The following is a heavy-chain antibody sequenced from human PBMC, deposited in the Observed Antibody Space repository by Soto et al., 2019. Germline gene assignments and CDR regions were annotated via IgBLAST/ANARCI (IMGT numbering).Heavy chain of an antibody. D-gene: IGHD6-6*01. CDR1: GGSISSCGYY. Sequence: SETLSLTCTVSGGSISSCGYYWSWIRQHPGKGLEWIGYIYYSGSTYYNPSLKSRVTISVDTSKNQFSLKLSSVTAADTAVYYCAREDYSSSSSFYYGMDVWGQGTTVTVSS. J-gene: IGHJ6*02. CDR2: IYYSGST. V-gene: IGHV4-31*03. CDR3: AREDYSSSSSFYYGMDV.